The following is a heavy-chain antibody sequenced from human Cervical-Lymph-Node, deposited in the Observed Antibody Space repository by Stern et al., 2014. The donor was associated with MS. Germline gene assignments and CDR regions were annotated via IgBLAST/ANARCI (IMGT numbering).Heavy chain of an antibody. CDR1: GYTFTSYG. V-gene: IGHV1-18*01. D-gene: IGHD2-15*01. Sequence: QVQLVQSGAEVKKPGASVKVSCKASGYTFTSYGISWVRQAPGQGLERMGWISAYNCNTTYAQKLQCIVSMTTYTSTSSAYMELRSLRSDDTAVYYCARGLLGSENAFDIWGQGTMVTVSS. J-gene: IGHJ3*02. CDR2: ISAYNCNT. CDR3: ARGLLGSENAFDI.